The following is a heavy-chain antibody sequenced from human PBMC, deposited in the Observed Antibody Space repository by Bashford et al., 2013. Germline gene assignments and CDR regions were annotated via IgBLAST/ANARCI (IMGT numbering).Heavy chain of an antibody. CDR1: GFTFSSYS. J-gene: IGHJ5*02. CDR2: ISSSSSYI. V-gene: IGHV3-21*01. CDR3: ARGGEITMMRNWFGP. Sequence: GSLRLSCAASGFTFSSYSMNWVRQAPGKGLEWVSSISSSSSYIYYADSVKGRFTISRDNAKNSLYLQMNSLRAEDTAVYYCARGGEITMMRNWFGPWGQGTLVTVSS. D-gene: IGHD3-22*01.